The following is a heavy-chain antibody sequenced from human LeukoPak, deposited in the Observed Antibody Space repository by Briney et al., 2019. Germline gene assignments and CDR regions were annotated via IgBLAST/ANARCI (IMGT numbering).Heavy chain of an antibody. CDR1: GFTFSSYA. Sequence: GRSLRLSCAASGFTFSSYAMHWVRQAPGKGLEGVAVISYDGSNKYYADSVKGRFTISRDNSKNTLYLQMNSLRAEDTAVYYCAREDSSSSGYYYGMDVWGQGTTVTVSS. CDR3: AREDSSSSGYYYGMDV. J-gene: IGHJ6*02. V-gene: IGHV3-30-3*01. CDR2: ISYDGSNK. D-gene: IGHD6-6*01.